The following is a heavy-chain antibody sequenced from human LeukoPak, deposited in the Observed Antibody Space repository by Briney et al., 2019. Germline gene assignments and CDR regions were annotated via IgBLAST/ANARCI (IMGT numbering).Heavy chain of an antibody. CDR2: IIPIFGTA. Sequence: ASVKVSCKASGGTFSSYAISWVRQAPGQGLEWMGGIIPIFGTANYAQKFQGRVTITTDESTSTAYMELSSLRSEDTAVYYCARVNQLLYSYYYYMDVWGKGTTVTVSS. J-gene: IGHJ6*03. CDR1: GGTFSSYA. CDR3: ARVNQLLYSYYYYMDV. V-gene: IGHV1-69*05. D-gene: IGHD2-2*02.